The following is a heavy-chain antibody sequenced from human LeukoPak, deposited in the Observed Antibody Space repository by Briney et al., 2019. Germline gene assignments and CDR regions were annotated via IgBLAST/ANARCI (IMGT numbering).Heavy chain of an antibody. D-gene: IGHD2-2*01. J-gene: IGHJ6*03. CDR3: AREDIVAVPAASVNYMDV. CDR1: GFTFSSYA. V-gene: IGHV3-23*01. Sequence: GGSLRLSCAASGFTFSSYAMNWVRQAPGKGLEWVSSISGSGGRTYYADSVKGRLTISRDNSKNTVYLQMNSLRAEDTAVYYCAREDIVAVPAASVNYMDVWGKGITVTVSS. CDR2: ISGSGGRT.